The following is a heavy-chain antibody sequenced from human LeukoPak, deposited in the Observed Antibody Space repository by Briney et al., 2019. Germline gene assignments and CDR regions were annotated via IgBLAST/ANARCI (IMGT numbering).Heavy chain of an antibody. D-gene: IGHD2-15*01. J-gene: IGHJ4*02. V-gene: IGHV5-51*01. CDR3: ARLVGYCSGGSCYHFDY. CDR2: IYPGDSDT. Sequence: GESLKISCKGSGYSFTSFWIGWVRQMPGKGLEWMGIIYPGDSDTRYSPSFQGQVTISADKSISTAYLQWSSLKASDTAMYYCARLVGYCSGGSCYHFDYWGQGTLVTVSS. CDR1: GYSFTSFW.